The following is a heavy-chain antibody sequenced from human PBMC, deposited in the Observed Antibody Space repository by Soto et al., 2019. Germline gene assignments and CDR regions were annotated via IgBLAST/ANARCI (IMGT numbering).Heavy chain of an antibody. CDR2: IIPVFVTP. Sequence: QVQLEQSGAEVKKPGSSVKVPCKTSGDTFNIYAISWVRQAPGQGLEWMGGIIPVFVTPSYAQKFRDRVTITADESTSTAHMELISLTSEDTAVYYCARGPYYDFWKGFAHFDYWGQETLVTVSS. CDR3: ARGPYYDFWKGFAHFDY. J-gene: IGHJ4*02. D-gene: IGHD3-3*01. CDR1: GDTFNIYA. V-gene: IGHV1-69*01.